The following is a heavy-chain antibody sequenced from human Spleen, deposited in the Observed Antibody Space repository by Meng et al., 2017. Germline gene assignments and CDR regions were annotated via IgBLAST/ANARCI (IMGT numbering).Heavy chain of an antibody. D-gene: IGHD3-22*01. Sequence: VQLVQSGAEGRKPGSSVKVSCKSLGGFFSNYVIGWVRQAPGQGLEWMGGINAVFGTTNYAQKFQDRVTITSDESTSTVYMELTRLTSHDTAVYYCARGISDSSGYHWNFDYWGQGTLVTVSS. CDR3: ARGISDSSGYHWNFDY. V-gene: IGHV1-69*05. CDR2: INAVFGTT. CDR1: GGFFSNYV. J-gene: IGHJ4*02.